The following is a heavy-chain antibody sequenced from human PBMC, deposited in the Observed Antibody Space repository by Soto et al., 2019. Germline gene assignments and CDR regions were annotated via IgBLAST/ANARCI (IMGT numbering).Heavy chain of an antibody. V-gene: IGHV3-48*01. D-gene: IGHD6-19*01. CDR3: AKNQALPGINFVN. J-gene: IGHJ4*02. CDR1: GFTFSIYS. CDR2: ISYSSTTI. Sequence: EVQLVESGGGLVQPGGSLRLSCAASGFTFSIYSMNWVRQAPGKGLEWVSYISYSSTTIYYADSVKGRFTISRDKAKNALYLQMNSLRAEDTAVDYGAKNQALPGINFVNWGQGTLVTVSS.